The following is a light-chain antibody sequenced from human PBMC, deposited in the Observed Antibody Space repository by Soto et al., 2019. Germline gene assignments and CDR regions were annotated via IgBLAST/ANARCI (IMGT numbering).Light chain of an antibody. CDR2: EVS. J-gene: IGLJ2*01. V-gene: IGLV2-8*01. CDR3: SSYAGSNNLL. CDR1: SSDVGTYHY. Sequence: QPVLTQPPSASGSPGQSVTISCTGTSSDVGTYHYVSWYQQRPGNAPKLLIYEVSRRPSGVPARFSGSKSGNTASLTVSGLQAEDESDYYCSSYAGSNNLLFGGGTKLTVL.